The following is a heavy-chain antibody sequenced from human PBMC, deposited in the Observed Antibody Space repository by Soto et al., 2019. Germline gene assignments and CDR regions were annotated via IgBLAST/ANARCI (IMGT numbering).Heavy chain of an antibody. CDR3: AKEALHSYGHHFDK. CDR1: GFTFSSYA. D-gene: IGHD5-18*01. CDR2: ISNTGIST. J-gene: IGHJ4*02. V-gene: IGHV3-23*01. Sequence: GGSLRLSCAASGFTFSSYAISWVRQAPGKGLEWVSAISNTGISTYYADSVRGRFTISRDNSKNTLYLQMSSLRAEDTAIYYCAKEALHSYGHHFDKWGQGILVTVSS.